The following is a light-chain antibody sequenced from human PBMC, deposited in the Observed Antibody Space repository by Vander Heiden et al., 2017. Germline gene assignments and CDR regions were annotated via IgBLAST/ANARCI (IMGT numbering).Light chain of an antibody. CDR1: NLGDKY. Sequence: SYALTQPPSVSAPPGQKASITCSGDNLGDKYIAWYQQKPGQSPLLVIYQDSKRPSGIPERFSGSNSGSTATLTISGTQTLDESDYYCQAWDTSTLVFGGGTKLTVL. V-gene: IGLV3-1*01. CDR2: QDS. J-gene: IGLJ2*01. CDR3: QAWDTSTLV.